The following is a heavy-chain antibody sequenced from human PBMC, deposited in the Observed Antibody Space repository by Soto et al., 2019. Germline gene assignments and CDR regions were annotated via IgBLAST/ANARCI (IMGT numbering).Heavy chain of an antibody. Sequence: SVKVSCKASGYTFTGYYMHWVRQAPGQGLEWMGGIIPIFGTANYAQKFQGRVTITADESTSTAYMELSSLRSEDTAVYYCARRPSSGHFDYWGQGTLVTVSS. V-gene: IGHV1-69*13. CDR3: ARRPSSGHFDY. CDR2: IIPIFGTA. D-gene: IGHD6-19*01. CDR1: GYTFTGYY. J-gene: IGHJ4*02.